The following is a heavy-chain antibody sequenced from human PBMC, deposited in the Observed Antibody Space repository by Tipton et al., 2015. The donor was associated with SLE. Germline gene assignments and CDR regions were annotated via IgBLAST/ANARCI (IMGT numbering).Heavy chain of an antibody. CDR1: GGSITSYY. CDR3: ARLTYYDSTGHFDY. Sequence: TLSLTCSVSGGSITSYYWSWIRQPPGEGLEWIGHIYHSDYTSYNPSLKSRVFISIDTSKKQFSLKLSSVTAADTAAYYCARLTYYDSTGHFDYWGQGSLVTVSS. V-gene: IGHV4-59*08. J-gene: IGHJ4*02. CDR2: IYHSDYT. D-gene: IGHD3-22*01.